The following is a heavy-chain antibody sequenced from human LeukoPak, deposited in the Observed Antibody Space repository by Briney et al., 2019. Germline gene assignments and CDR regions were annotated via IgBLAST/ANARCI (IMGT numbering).Heavy chain of an antibody. CDR1: GFTFSSYS. J-gene: IGHJ3*02. CDR2: ISSSSSYI. Sequence: GGSLRLSCAASGFTFSSYSMNWVRQAPGKGLEWVSSISSSSSYIYYADSVKGRFTISRDNAKNSLYLQMNSLRAEDTAVYYCARDRRLQRMDAFDIWGQGTMVTVSS. V-gene: IGHV3-21*01. CDR3: ARDRRLQRMDAFDI. D-gene: IGHD4-11*01.